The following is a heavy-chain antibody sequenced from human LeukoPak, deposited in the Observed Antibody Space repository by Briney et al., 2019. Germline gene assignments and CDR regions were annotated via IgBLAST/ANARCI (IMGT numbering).Heavy chain of an antibody. Sequence: PSETLSLTCTVSGGSISSSSYYWGWIRQPPGKGLEWIGSIYYSGSTYYNPSLKSRVTISVDTSKNQFSLKLSSVTAADTAVYYCARGGADTDKENDAFDIWGQGTMVTVSS. J-gene: IGHJ3*02. CDR3: ARGGADTDKENDAFDI. CDR1: GGSISSSSYY. D-gene: IGHD6-25*01. CDR2: IYYSGST. V-gene: IGHV4-39*01.